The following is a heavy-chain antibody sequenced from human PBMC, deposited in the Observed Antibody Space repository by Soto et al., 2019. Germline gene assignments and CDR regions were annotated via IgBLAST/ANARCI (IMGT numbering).Heavy chain of an antibody. Sequence: QLQLQESGPGLVKPSETLSLTCTVSGGSISSSSYYWGWIRQPPGKGLEWIGSIYYSGSTYYNPSLKSRVTISVDTSKNQFSLKLSSVTAADTAVYYCARHVSRGSLWFGEDYYGMDVWGQGTTVTVSS. CDR3: ARHVSRGSLWFGEDYYGMDV. V-gene: IGHV4-39*01. J-gene: IGHJ6*02. CDR1: GGSISSSSYY. D-gene: IGHD3-10*01. CDR2: IYYSGST.